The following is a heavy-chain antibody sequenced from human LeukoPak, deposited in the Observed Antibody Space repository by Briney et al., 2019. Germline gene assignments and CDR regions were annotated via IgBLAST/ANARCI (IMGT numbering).Heavy chain of an antibody. V-gene: IGHV5-51*01. D-gene: IGHD1-14*01. CDR3: ERAHNGAFDI. CDR2: IYPGDSDT. J-gene: IGHJ3*02. Sequence: GESLQISCKGSGYSFTGYWIGWVRQMPGKGLEWIVIIYPGDSDTRYTPSFQVQVTISADKSISTAYLQWSSLKASDNAMYYCERAHNGAFDIWGQGTMVTVSS. CDR1: GYSFTGYW.